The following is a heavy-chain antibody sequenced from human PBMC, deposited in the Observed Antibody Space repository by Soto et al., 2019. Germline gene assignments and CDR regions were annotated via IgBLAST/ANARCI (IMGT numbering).Heavy chain of an antibody. V-gene: IGHV3-9*01. CDR1: GFTFDDYA. D-gene: IGHD3-10*01. CDR3: AKDRYGSSLYYMDV. Sequence: EVQLVESGGGLVQPGRSLRLSCAASGFTFDDYAMHWVRQAPGKGLEWVSGISWNSGSLGYADSVKGRFTISRDNAKNSLYLQMNSLRAEDTALYYCAKDRYGSSLYYMDVWGKGTTVTVSS. CDR2: ISWNSGSL. J-gene: IGHJ6*03.